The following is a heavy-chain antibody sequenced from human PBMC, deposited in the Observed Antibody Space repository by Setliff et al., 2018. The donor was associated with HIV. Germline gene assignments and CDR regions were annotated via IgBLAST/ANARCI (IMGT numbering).Heavy chain of an antibody. V-gene: IGHV4-59*11. J-gene: IGHJ4*02. CDR1: GGSISSHY. D-gene: IGHD5-18*01. CDR3: ARAGSYGWDY. CDR2: IYYSGST. Sequence: SETLSLTYTVSGGSISSHYWTWIRQPPGKGLEWIGYIYYSGSTNYNPSLKSRLTISVDTSKNQVSLKLSSVTAADTAVYYCARAGSYGWDYWGQGTLVTVS.